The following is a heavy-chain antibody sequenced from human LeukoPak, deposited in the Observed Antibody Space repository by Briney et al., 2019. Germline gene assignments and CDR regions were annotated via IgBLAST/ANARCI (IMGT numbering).Heavy chain of an antibody. D-gene: IGHD3-16*01. CDR3: ASGVDPLAANTLAY. V-gene: IGHV3-53*01. J-gene: IGHJ4*02. Sequence: QPGGSLRLSCAAAGFTVITNDMTWVRQAPGRGLEWVSVVYSDGNTKYADSVQGRFTISSDNSKNTLYLEMNSLSPDDTAVYYCASGVDPLAANTLAYWGQGTLVTVSS. CDR1: GFTVITND. CDR2: VYSDGNT.